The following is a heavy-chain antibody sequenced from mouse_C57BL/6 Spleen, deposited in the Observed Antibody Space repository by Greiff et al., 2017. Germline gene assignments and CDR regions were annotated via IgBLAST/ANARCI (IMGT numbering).Heavy chain of an antibody. D-gene: IGHD1-1*01. V-gene: IGHV1-80*01. CDR2: IYPGDGDT. CDR3: ARGATVVALYYFDY. Sequence: VKLMESGAELVKPGASVKISCKASGYAFSSYWMNWVKQRPGKGLEWIGQIYPGDGDTNYNGKFKGKATLTADKSSSTAYMQLSSLTSEDSAVYFCARGATVVALYYFDYWGQGTTLTVSS. J-gene: IGHJ2*01. CDR1: GYAFSSYW.